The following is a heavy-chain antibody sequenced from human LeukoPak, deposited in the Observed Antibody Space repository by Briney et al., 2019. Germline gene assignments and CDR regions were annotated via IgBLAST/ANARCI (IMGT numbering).Heavy chain of an antibody. Sequence: SETLSLTCSVSGGSISSYYWSWIRQTAGKGLEWIGRMYTSGSTNYNPSLKSRVTMSVDTPKNQFSLKLSSVTAADTAVYYCARGVGSSGWFDYWGQGTLVTVSS. V-gene: IGHV4-4*07. CDR2: MYTSGST. J-gene: IGHJ4*02. D-gene: IGHD6-19*01. CDR3: ARGVGSSGWFDY. CDR1: GGSISSYY.